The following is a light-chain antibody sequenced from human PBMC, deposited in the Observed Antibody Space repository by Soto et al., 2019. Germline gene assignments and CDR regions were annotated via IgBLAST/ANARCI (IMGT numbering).Light chain of an antibody. CDR2: SMS. V-gene: IGLV7-43*01. CDR3: LLYSGGAQLWV. Sequence: QAVVTQEPSLTVSPGGTVTLTCASSTGAVTSGYYPSWFQQKPGQAPRALIYSMSNKHSWTPARFSGSLLGGKAALTLSGVQPEDEADYYCLLYSGGAQLWVFGGGTKVTVL. J-gene: IGLJ3*02. CDR1: TGAVTSGYY.